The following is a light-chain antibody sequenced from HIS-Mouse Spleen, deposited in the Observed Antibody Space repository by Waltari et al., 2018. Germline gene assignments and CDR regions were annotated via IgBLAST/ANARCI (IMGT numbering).Light chain of an antibody. Sequence: QSALTQPASVSGSPGQSITISCTGTSSDVGSYNLVSWYQQHPGKAPKLMIYEGSKRPSGVSNRFAGSNPGNTASLTISGLQAEDEADYYCCSYAGSSTFEVFGGGTKLTVL. CDR3: CSYAGSSTFEV. J-gene: IGLJ2*01. V-gene: IGLV2-23*03. CDR1: SSDVGSYNL. CDR2: EGS.